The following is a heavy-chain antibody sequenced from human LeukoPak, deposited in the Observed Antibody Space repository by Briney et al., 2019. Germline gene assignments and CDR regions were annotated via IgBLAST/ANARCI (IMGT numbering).Heavy chain of an antibody. CDR3: ARGAYSSGYYHTPPCYFDY. CDR2: INPIFGTA. CDR1: GGTFSSYA. D-gene: IGHD3-22*01. Sequence: GSSVKVSCKASGGTFSSYAISWVRQAPGQGLEWMGGINPIFGTANYAQKFQGRVTITADESTSTAYMELSSLRSEDTAVYYCARGAYSSGYYHTPPCYFDYWGQGTLVTVSS. J-gene: IGHJ4*02. V-gene: IGHV1-69*01.